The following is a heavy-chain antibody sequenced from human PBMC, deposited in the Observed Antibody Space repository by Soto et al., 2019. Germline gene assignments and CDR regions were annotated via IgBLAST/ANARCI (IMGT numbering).Heavy chain of an antibody. D-gene: IGHD2-8*01. CDR1: GGTFSSYS. Sequence: QVQLVQSGAEVKKPGSSVKVSCKTSGGTFSSYSVSWVRQAPGQGLEWMGGIIPIFGIPTYAQKFQVRVTISADESTSTASMELSGLRSEDTAIYYCTRGHGFNGASFDYWGQVTLVTVSS. CDR2: IIPIFGIP. CDR3: TRGHGFNGASFDY. V-gene: IGHV1-69*01. J-gene: IGHJ4*02.